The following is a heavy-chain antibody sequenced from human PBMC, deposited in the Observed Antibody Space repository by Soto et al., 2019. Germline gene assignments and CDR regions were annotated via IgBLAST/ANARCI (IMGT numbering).Heavy chain of an antibody. CDR3: TREVATGPDY. Sequence: EVQLVESGGGLVQPGGSLRLSCAASGFTFRSYWMHWVRQAPGKGLVWVSRISPDGSITNYADSVKGRFTISRDNAKNTLFLQMTSLRAEDTAVYYCTREVATGPDYWGQGTLVTVSS. V-gene: IGHV3-74*01. D-gene: IGHD6-13*01. J-gene: IGHJ4*02. CDR2: ISPDGSIT. CDR1: GFTFRSYW.